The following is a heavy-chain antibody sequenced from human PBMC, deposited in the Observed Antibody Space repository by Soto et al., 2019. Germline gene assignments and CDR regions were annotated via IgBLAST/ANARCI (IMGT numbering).Heavy chain of an antibody. J-gene: IGHJ5*02. D-gene: IGHD3-10*01. V-gene: IGHV4-59*01. CDR1: GGSISSYY. Sequence: SETLSLTCTVSGGSISSYYWSWIRQPPGKGLEWIGYIYYSGSTNYNPSLKSRVTISVDTSKNQFSLKLSSVTAADTAVYYCARDGSGSYYQGWFDPWGQGTLVTVSS. CDR3: ARDGSGSYYQGWFDP. CDR2: IYYSGST.